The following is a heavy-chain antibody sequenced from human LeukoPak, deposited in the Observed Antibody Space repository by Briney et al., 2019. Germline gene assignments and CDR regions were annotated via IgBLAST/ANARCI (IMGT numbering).Heavy chain of an antibody. J-gene: IGHJ4*02. V-gene: IGHV3-74*01. CDR3: ARGPNSNWSGLDF. CDR1: GFSFSNTW. Sequence: GGSLRLSCAASGFSFSNTWMNWVRLAPGKGLVWVSRISPTGSTTSYADSVKGRFTVSRDNAKNTLYLQVNNLRAEDTAVYYCARGPNSNWSGLDFWGQGTLLTVSS. CDR2: ISPTGSTT. D-gene: IGHD6-6*01.